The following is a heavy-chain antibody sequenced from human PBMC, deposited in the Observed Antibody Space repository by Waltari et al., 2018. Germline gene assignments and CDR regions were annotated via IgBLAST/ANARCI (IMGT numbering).Heavy chain of an antibody. D-gene: IGHD2-8*01. J-gene: IGHJ2*01. CDR3: ARHPAMTIMLWYFDL. CDR2: IYYRGST. CDR1: GGSISSSSYH. Sequence: QLQLQESGPGLVKPSETLSLTCPVSGGSISSSSYHWGWIRQPPGKGLEWIGSIYYRGSTYYNPSLKSRVTISVDTSKNQFSLKLSSVTAADTAVYYCARHPAMTIMLWYFDLWGRGTLVTVSS. V-gene: IGHV4-39*01.